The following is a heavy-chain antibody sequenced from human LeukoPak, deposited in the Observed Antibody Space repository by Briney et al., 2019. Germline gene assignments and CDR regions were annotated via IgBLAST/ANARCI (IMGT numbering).Heavy chain of an antibody. CDR3: ARDGGSAWFFRY. D-gene: IGHD6-19*01. J-gene: IGHJ4*02. CDR2: INSDGST. V-gene: IGHV3-74*01. CDR1: GCSFSSTW. Sequence: GGSLRLSCAASGCSFSSTWRHWVRQVPGKGLVWFSRINSDGSTIYAASVKGRFTISRDNTKNTLYLQMNSLSADDTAVYYCARDGGSAWFFRYWGQGTLVTVSS.